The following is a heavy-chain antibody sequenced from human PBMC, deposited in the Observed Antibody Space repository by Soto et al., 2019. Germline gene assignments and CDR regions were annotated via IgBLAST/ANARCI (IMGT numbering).Heavy chain of an antibody. Sequence: TSETLSLTCTVSGGSISSSSYYWGWIRQPPGKGLEWIGSIDYSGTTYYNPSLKSRVTISVGRSKTQFSLRLSSVTAADTAVYYCARHSQSLSSGSYRRAFDICGPGTMVTV. CDR2: IDYSGTT. CDR1: GGSISSSSYY. V-gene: IGHV4-39*01. D-gene: IGHD6-19*01. CDR3: ARHSQSLSSGSYRRAFDI. J-gene: IGHJ3*02.